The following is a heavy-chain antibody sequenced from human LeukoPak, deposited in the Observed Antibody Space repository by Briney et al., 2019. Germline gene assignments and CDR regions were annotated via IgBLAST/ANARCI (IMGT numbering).Heavy chain of an antibody. V-gene: IGHV4-39*01. D-gene: IGHD2-2*02. J-gene: IGHJ6*02. Sequence: SETLSLTCTVSGGSISSSSYYWGWIRQPPGKGLEWIGSIYYSGSTYYNPSLKSRVTISVDTSKNQFSLKLGSVTAADTAVYYCARHRFSRYCSSTSCYTSYYGMDVWGQGTTVTVSS. CDR3: ARHRFSRYCSSTSCYTSYYGMDV. CDR1: GGSISSSSYY. CDR2: IYYSGST.